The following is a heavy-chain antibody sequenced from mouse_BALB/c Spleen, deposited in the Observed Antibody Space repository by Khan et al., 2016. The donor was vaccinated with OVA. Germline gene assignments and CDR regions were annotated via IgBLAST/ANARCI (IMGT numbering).Heavy chain of an antibody. V-gene: IGHV5-9-3*01. CDR1: GFTFSTYA. CDR3: ARHNYGPFAY. D-gene: IGHD1-1*01. Sequence: EVELVESGGGLVKPGGPLKLSCEASGFTFSTYAMSWVRQTPEKRLEWVATISSGGDYTYYPDSVQGRFTISRDNAKTLYLQMSSLRSEDTAVYYCARHNYGPFAYWGQGTLVTVSA. CDR2: ISSGGDYT. J-gene: IGHJ3*01.